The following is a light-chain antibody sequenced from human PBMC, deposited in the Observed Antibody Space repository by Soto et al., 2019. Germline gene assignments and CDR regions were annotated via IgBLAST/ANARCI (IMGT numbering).Light chain of an antibody. J-gene: IGLJ3*02. CDR3: AAWEDSRTGPV. V-gene: IGLV1-44*01. Sequence: QSVLTQPPSASGTPGQRGTISCSGSDSNLGDNPVHWYQHIPGTAPNLLIYSNDHRPSGVPDRFPGSNSGPSASLAISGLQSDYEADYYCAAWEDSRTGPVFGGGSKLPL. CDR2: SND. CDR1: DSNLGDNP.